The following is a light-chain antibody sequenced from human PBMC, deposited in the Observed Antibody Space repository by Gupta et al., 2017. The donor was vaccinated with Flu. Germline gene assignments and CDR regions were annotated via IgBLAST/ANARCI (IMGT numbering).Light chain of an antibody. CDR2: DAS. CDR1: QSVSSY. CDR3: QQRSNWPGT. J-gene: IGKJ4*01. Sequence: EIVFTQSPATLSLSPGERATLSCRASQSVSSYLGWYQQKPGQAPRLLIYDASNRATGIPARFSGSGSGTDFTLTISSLEPEDFAVYYCQQRSNWPGTFGGGTKVEIK. V-gene: IGKV3-11*01.